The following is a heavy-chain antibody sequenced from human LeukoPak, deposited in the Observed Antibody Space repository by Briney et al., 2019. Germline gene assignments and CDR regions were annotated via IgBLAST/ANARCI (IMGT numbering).Heavy chain of an antibody. D-gene: IGHD2-2*01. CDR3: AKDRGVVVEPGWGFDY. J-gene: IGHJ4*02. CDR2: INWNGGST. Sequence: GGSLRLSCAASGFTFDDYAMSWVRQGPGKGLEWVANINWNGGSTNYADSVRGRFTISRDNSKNTLYLQMNSLRAEDTAVYYCAKDRGVVVEPGWGFDYWGQGTLVTVSS. V-gene: IGHV3-20*04. CDR1: GFTFDDYA.